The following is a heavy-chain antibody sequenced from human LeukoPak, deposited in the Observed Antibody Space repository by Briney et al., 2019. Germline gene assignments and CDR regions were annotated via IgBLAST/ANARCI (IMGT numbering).Heavy chain of an antibody. CDR2: INPSGGST. D-gene: IGHD3-3*01. J-gene: IGHJ4*02. CDR3: ARGGSITIFGVVITGGDY. CDR1: GYTFTSYY. Sequence: ASVKVSCKASGYTFTSYYMHWVRQAPGQGLEWMGIINPSGGSTSYAQKFQGRVTMTRDTSTSTVYMELSSLRSEDTAVYYCARGGSITIFGVVITGGDYWGQGTLVTVSS. V-gene: IGHV1-46*01.